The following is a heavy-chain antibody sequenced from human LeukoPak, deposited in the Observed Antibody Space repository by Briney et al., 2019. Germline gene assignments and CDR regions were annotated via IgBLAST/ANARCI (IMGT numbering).Heavy chain of an antibody. CDR1: GGSFGGYY. CDR2: INHSGST. D-gene: IGHD1-26*01. V-gene: IGHV4-34*01. Sequence: SETLSLTCAVYGGSFGGYYWSWIRQPPGKGLEWIGEINHSGSTNYNPSLKSRVTISVDTSKNQFSLELSSVTAADTAVYYCARHKWELLPPYYFDYWGQGTLVTVSS. CDR3: ARHKWELLPPYYFDY. J-gene: IGHJ4*02.